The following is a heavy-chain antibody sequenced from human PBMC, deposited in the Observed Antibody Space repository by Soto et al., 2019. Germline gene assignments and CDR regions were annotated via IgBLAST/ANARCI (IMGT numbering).Heavy chain of an antibody. D-gene: IGHD3-9*01. J-gene: IGHJ5*02. CDR1: GVSISSGDYY. CDR2: IYYSGST. V-gene: IGHV4-30-4*01. CDR3: PRTGDIWFDP. Sequence: SETLSLTCTVSGVSISSGDYYWSWIRQPPGKGLEWIGYIYYSGSTYYNPSLKSRVTISVDTSKNQFSLKLSSVTAADTAVYYCPRTGDIWFDPWGQGTQVTVSS.